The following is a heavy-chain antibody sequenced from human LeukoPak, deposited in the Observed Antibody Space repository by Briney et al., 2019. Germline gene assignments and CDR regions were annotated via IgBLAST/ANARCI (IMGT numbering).Heavy chain of an antibody. CDR3: ARVRCSSGWPNFDY. D-gene: IGHD6-19*01. CDR2: INGDGSST. CDR1: GFTFSTYW. J-gene: IGHJ4*02. Sequence: GGSLRLSCAASGFTFSTYWMHWVRQAPGKGLVWVSRINGDGSSTSYADSVKGRFTISRDNAKNTLYLQMNSLRDEDTAVYYCARVRCSSGWPNFDYWGRGTLVTVSS. V-gene: IGHV3-74*01.